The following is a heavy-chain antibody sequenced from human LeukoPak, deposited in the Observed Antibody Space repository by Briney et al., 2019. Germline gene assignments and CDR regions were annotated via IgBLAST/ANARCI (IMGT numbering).Heavy chain of an antibody. CDR3: ARAEPSSSINQVFDY. V-gene: IGHV4-59*06. D-gene: IGHD6-6*01. CDR2: IYYSGST. J-gene: IGHJ4*02. Sequence: SETLSLTCTVSGGSINTYYWSWIRQHPGKGLEWIGYIYYSGSTYYNPSLKSRVTISVDTSKNQFSLKLSSATAADTAVYYCARAEPSSSINQVFDYWGQGTLVTVSS. CDR1: GGSINTYY.